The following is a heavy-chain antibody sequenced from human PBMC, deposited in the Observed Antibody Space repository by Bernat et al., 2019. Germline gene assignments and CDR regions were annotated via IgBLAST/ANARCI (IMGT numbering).Heavy chain of an antibody. CDR3: ASAPATTGTDY. Sequence: VHLVESGGGLVQPGGSLRLSCTASGFPFTYYWMTWVRQAPGKGLEWVANIKEDGSDKYYVDSVKGRFTISRDNAKNSLYLQMNSLRAEDTAVYYCASAPATTGTDYWGQGTLVTVSS. V-gene: IGHV3-7*03. J-gene: IGHJ4*02. CDR1: GFPFTYYW. CDR2: IKEDGSDK. D-gene: IGHD1-1*01.